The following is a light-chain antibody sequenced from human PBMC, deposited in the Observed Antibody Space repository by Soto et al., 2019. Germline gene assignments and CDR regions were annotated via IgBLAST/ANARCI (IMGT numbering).Light chain of an antibody. CDR1: SSNIGNNY. CDR2: ENN. V-gene: IGLV1-51*02. Sequence: QSVLTQPPSVSAAPGQKVTISCSGSSSNIGNNYVSWYQQFPGTAPKLLMYENNYRPSGIPDRFSGSKSGTSATLDITGLQTGDEADYYCGTWDSMLSAVVFGGGTKLTVL. J-gene: IGLJ2*01. CDR3: GTWDSMLSAVV.